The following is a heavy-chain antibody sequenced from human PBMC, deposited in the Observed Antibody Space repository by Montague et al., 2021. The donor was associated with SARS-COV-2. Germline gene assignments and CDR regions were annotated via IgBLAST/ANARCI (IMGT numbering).Heavy chain of an antibody. CDR1: GGSISSSNYY. J-gene: IGHJ6*02. CDR3: ARDDVVLQGVTKGMDV. D-gene: IGHD3-10*01. V-gene: IGHV4-39*07. Sequence: SETLSLTCTVSGGSISSSNYYWVWMRQPPGKGLDWIGNMYYSGSTYYNPSLKSRVTISIDTSKNQFSLKLRSVTAADTAVYYCARDDVVLQGVTKGMDVWGQGTTVTVSS. CDR2: MYYSGST.